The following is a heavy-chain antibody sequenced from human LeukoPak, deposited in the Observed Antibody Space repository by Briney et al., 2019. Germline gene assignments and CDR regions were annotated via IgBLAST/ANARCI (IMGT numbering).Heavy chain of an antibody. CDR2: IYTSGST. D-gene: IGHD3-22*01. Sequence: SETLSLTCIVSDYSISSGYYWGWIRQPAGKGLEWIGRIYTSGSTNYNPSLKSRVTISVDTSKNQFSLKLSSVTAADTAVYYCASADSSGPYFGAFDIWGQGTMVTVSS. J-gene: IGHJ3*02. V-gene: IGHV4-61*02. CDR3: ASADSSGPYFGAFDI. CDR1: DYSISSGYY.